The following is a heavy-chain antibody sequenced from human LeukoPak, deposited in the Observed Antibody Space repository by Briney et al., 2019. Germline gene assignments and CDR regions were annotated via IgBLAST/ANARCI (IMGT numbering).Heavy chain of an antibody. V-gene: IGHV1-24*01. CDR3: ATDTPDYYGMDV. J-gene: IGHJ6*02. CDR2: FDPEDGET. CDR1: GYTLTELS. Sequence: ASVKVSCKVSGYTLTELSMHWVRQAPGKGLEWMGGFDPEDGETIYAQKFQGRVTMTEDTSTDTAYMELSSLRSEDTAVYYCATDTPDYYGMDVWGQGTTVTVPS.